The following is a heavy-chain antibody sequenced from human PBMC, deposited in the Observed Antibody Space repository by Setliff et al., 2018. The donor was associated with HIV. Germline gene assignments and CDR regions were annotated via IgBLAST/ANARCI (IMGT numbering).Heavy chain of an antibody. CDR2: INHSGST. J-gene: IGHJ6*03. CDR1: GGSFSGYS. Sequence: SETLSLTCAVYGGSFSGYSWGWIRQPPGKGLEWIGEINHSGSTNYNPSLKSRVTISVDTSKRQFSLNLTSVTAADTAVYYCARGPPAEDYYYYMDDWDKGTTVTVSS. V-gene: IGHV4-34*01. CDR3: ARGPPAEDYYYYMDD.